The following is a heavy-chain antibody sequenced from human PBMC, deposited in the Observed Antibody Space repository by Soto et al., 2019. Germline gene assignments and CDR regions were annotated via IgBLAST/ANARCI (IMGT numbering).Heavy chain of an antibody. D-gene: IGHD6-6*01. V-gene: IGHV5-10-1*01. CDR3: ARSSSIAARLNWFDL. J-gene: IGHJ5*02. Sequence: PGESLKISCKGSGYSLTSYWISWVRQMPGKVLEWMGRIDPSDSYTNYSPSFQGHVTISADKSISTAYQQWSCLKASDTAMYYCARSSSIAARLNWFDLWGQGXLVTV. CDR2: IDPSDSYT. CDR1: GYSLTSYW.